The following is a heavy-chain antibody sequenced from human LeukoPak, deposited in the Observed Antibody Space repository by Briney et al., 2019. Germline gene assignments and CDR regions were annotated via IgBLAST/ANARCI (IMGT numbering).Heavy chain of an antibody. CDR2: ISSSSSYI. CDR1: GFTFSSYG. CDR3: ASQVGATQPDY. V-gene: IGHV3-21*01. J-gene: IGHJ4*02. Sequence: GGSLRLSCAASGFTFSSYGMNWVRQAPGKGLEWVSSISSSSSYIYYADSVKGRFTISRDNAKNSLYLQMNSLRAEDTAVYYCASQVGATQPDYWGQGTLVTVSS. D-gene: IGHD1-26*01.